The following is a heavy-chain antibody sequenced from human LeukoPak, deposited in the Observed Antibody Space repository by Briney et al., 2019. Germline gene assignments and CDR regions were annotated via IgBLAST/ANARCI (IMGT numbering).Heavy chain of an antibody. CDR1: GYSISSGYY. V-gene: IGHV4-38-2*01. Sequence: SETLSLTCAVSGYSISSGYYGGGSRQPPGEGVEWIGSIYHSGSTYYNPSVKSRVTISVDTSKNQFSLQLSSVTAADTAVYYCARFDSEYRWFDPWGQGTLVTVSS. D-gene: IGHD2-2*01. CDR3: ARFDSEYRWFDP. J-gene: IGHJ5*02. CDR2: IYHSGST.